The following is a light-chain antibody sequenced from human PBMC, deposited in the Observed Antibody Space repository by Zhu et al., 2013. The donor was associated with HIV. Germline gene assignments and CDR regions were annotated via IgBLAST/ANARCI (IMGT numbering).Light chain of an antibody. V-gene: IGLV1-44*01. CDR2: ADH. CDR3: ASWDDSLDGHVV. J-gene: IGLJ2*01. CDR1: SSNIGTYP. Sequence: QSVVTQPPSASGPPGQRVTISCSGGSSNIGTYPVSWYQHLPGAAPKLLIYADHQRPSGVPDRFSGSKSGASASLAISGLRSEDEADYFCASWDDSLDGHVVFGGGTKVTVL.